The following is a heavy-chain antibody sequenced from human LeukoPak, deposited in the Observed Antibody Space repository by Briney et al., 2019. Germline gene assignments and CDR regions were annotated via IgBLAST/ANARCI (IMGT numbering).Heavy chain of an antibody. J-gene: IGHJ6*02. CDR2: INHSGST. CDR1: GGSFSGYY. Sequence: PSETLSLTCAVYGGSFSGYYWSWIRQPPGKGLEWIGEINHSGSTNYNPSLKSRVTISVDTSKNQFSLKLSSVTAADTAVYYCARAYYYDSSGYYYYYGMDVWGQGTTVTVSS. V-gene: IGHV4-34*01. CDR3: ARAYYYDSSGYYYYYGMDV. D-gene: IGHD3-22*01.